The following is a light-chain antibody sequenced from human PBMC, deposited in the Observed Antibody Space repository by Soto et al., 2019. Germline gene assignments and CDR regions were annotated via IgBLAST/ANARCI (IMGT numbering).Light chain of an antibody. CDR1: STNVGSYKL. CDR2: EVN. Sequence: QSVLTQPASVSGSPGQSITISCTGTSTNVGSYKLVSWYQQHPGKAPKLMIFEVNKRPSGVSNRFSGSKSCNTASLTISGLKVEEEADYYSSSSGRSRSYVFGTGTKVTIL. V-gene: IGLV2-23*02. J-gene: IGLJ1*01. CDR3: SSSGRSRSYV.